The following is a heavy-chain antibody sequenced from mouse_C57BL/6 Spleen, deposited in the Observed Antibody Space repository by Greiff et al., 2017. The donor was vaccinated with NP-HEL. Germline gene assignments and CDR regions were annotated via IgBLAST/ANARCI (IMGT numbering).Heavy chain of an antibody. J-gene: IGHJ2*01. V-gene: IGHV14-2*01. Sequence: EVQLQQSGAELVKPGASVKLSCTAPGFNIKDYYMHWVKQRTEQGLEWIGRIDPEAGETKYAPKFQGKATITADTSSNTAYLQLSSLTSEDTAVYYSARSAMVTTDYFDYWGQGTTLTVSS. CDR3: ARSAMVTTDYFDY. CDR2: IDPEAGET. CDR1: GFNIKDYY. D-gene: IGHD2-1*01.